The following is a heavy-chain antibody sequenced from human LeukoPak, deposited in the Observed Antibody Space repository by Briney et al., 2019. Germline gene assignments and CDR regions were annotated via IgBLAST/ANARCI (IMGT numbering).Heavy chain of an antibody. D-gene: IGHD2-15*01. CDR1: GYTFTSYG. CDR3: ARSIPANYYYYGMDV. CDR2: ISAYNGNT. Sequence: ASVKVSCKASGYTFTSYGISWVRQAPGQGLEWMGWISAYNGNTNYVQKLQGRVTMTTDTSTSTAYMELRSLRSDDTAVYYCARSIPANYYYYGMDVWGQGTTVTVSS. J-gene: IGHJ6*02. V-gene: IGHV1-18*01.